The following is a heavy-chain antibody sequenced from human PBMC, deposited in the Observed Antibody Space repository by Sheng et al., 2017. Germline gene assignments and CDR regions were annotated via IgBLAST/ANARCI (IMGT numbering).Heavy chain of an antibody. J-gene: IGHJ4*02. Sequence: EVQLVESGGGLVKPGGSLRLSCAASGFTFSNAWMSWVRQAPGKGLEWVGRIKSKTDGGTTDYAAPVKGRFTISRDDSKNTLYLQMNSLKTEDTAVYYCTTGEVVATTYFDYWGQGTLVTVSS. D-gene: IGHD5-12*01. CDR1: GFTFSNAW. V-gene: IGHV3-15*01. CDR3: TTGEVVATTYFDY. CDR2: IKSKTDGGTT.